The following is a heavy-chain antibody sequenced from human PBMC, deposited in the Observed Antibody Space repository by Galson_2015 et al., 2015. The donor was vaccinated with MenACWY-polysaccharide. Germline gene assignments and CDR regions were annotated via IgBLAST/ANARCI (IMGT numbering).Heavy chain of an antibody. Sequence: SLRLSCAASGFTFRNYAIHWVRQAPGEGLEWVAVISSDGRDTHYADSVKGRFTISRDNSKNTLYLQMNSLRVEDTAVYYCAKDLAVGAADYYFDAWGQGTLLTDSS. V-gene: IGHV3-30*18. CDR2: ISSDGRDT. J-gene: IGHJ4*02. CDR3: AKDLAVGAADYYFDA. CDR1: GFTFRNYA. D-gene: IGHD6-13*01.